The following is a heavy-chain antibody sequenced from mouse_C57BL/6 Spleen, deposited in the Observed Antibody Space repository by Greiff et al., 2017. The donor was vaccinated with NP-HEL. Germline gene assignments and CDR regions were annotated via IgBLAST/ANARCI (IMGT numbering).Heavy chain of an antibody. Sequence: EVKLQESGPGLVKPSQSLSLTCSVTGYSIISGYYWNWIRQFPGNKLEWMGYISYDGSNNYNPSLKNRISITRDTSKNQFFLKLNSVTTEDTATYYCARDGDYDESAMDYWGQGTSVTVSS. CDR3: ARDGDYDESAMDY. CDR2: ISYDGSN. D-gene: IGHD2-4*01. J-gene: IGHJ4*01. V-gene: IGHV3-6*01. CDR1: GYSIISGYY.